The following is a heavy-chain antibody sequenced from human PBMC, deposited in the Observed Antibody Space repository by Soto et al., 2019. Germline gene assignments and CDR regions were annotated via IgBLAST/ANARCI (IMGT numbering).Heavy chain of an antibody. J-gene: IGHJ4*02. Sequence: SQPLSLTCTVSGVSISSYYWSWIRQPPGKGLEWIGYIYYSGSTNYNPSLKSRVTISVDTSKNQFSLKLSSVTAADPAVYYCARSRGGYFDYWGQGTLVTVSS. CDR3: ARSRGGYFDY. V-gene: IGHV4-59*01. CDR2: IYYSGST. CDR1: GVSISSYY. D-gene: IGHD3-22*01.